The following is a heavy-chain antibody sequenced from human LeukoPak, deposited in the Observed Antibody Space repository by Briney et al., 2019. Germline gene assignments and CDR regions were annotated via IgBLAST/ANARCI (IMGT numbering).Heavy chain of an antibody. D-gene: IGHD2-15*01. CDR3: AKNSYCGGGSCYPSALGMDV. CDR1: GFTFSSYW. CDR2: INSDGSST. Sequence: GGSLRLSCAASGFTFSSYWMHWARQAPGKGLVWVSRINSDGSSTSYADFVKGRFTISRDNAKNTLYLQMNSLRAEDTAVYYCAKNSYCGGGSCYPSALGMDVWGQGTTVTVSS. V-gene: IGHV3-74*01. J-gene: IGHJ6*02.